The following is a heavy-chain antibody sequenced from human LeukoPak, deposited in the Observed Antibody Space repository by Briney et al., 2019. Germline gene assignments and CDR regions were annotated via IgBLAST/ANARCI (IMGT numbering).Heavy chain of an antibody. CDR3: ARGNHYYDSSGYYRDAFDI. V-gene: IGHV4-34*01. Sequence: SETLSPTCAVYGGSFSGYYWSWIRQPPGKGLELIGEINHSGSTNYNPSLKSRVTISVDTSKNQFSLKLSSVTAADTAVYYCARGNHYYDSSGYYRDAFDIWGQGTMVTVSS. J-gene: IGHJ3*02. CDR1: GGSFSGYY. CDR2: INHSGST. D-gene: IGHD3-22*01.